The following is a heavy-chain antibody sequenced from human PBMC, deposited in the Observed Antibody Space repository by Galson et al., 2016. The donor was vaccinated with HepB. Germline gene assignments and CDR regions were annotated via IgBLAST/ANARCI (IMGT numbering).Heavy chain of an antibody. J-gene: IGHJ6*03. Sequence: SLRLSCAASGLTVSSYYMSWVRQAPGKGLEWVSVIFYGGNTYYADSVEGRFTISRDDSMNTLYLQMNSLTADDTAVYFCARTSYRECTGTRCVNFRYYYYYMDVWGKGTTVTVSS. CDR3: ARTSYRECTGTRCVNFRYYYYYMDV. V-gene: IGHV3-53*01. CDR2: IFYGGNT. CDR1: GLTVSSYY. D-gene: IGHD2-2*01.